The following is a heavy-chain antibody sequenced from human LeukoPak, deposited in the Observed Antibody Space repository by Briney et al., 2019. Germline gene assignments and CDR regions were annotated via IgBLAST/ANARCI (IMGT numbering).Heavy chain of an antibody. J-gene: IGHJ4*02. CDR3: ARSPTSYGDYCDY. Sequence: GGSLRLSCVASGFTLSSYGMHWVRQAPGKGLEWVAVISYDGSNKYYADSVKGRFTISRDNSRNTLYLQMNSLRAEDTAVYYCARSPTSYGDYCDYWGQGTLVTVSS. CDR2: ISYDGSNK. CDR1: GFTLSSYG. D-gene: IGHD4-17*01. V-gene: IGHV3-30*03.